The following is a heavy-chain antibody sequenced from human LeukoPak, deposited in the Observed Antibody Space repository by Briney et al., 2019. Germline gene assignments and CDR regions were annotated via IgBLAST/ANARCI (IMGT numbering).Heavy chain of an antibody. CDR1: GFTFSSYA. Sequence: GGSLRLSCAASGFTFSSYAMSWVRQAPGKGLEGGSGISCGGGSTYYADSVTGRFTISRDNSKNTLYLQMNSLRAEDTAVYYCAKVGESGGVWKYYFDYWGQGTLVTVSS. V-gene: IGHV3-23*01. CDR3: AKVGESGGVWKYYFDY. D-gene: IGHD2-15*01. J-gene: IGHJ4*02. CDR2: ISCGGGST.